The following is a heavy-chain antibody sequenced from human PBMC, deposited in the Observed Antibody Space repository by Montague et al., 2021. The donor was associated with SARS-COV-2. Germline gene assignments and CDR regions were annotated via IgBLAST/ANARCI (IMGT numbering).Heavy chain of an antibody. CDR2: ISGSGGNT. V-gene: IGHV3-23*01. J-gene: IGHJ4*02. CDR1: GYPFINYA. Sequence: SLRLSCAASGYPFINYAMGWVRQAPGKGLEWVSVISGSGGNTYFADSVRGRFTISRDNSKNTLYLQMNSRRAEDTAVYYCVRKNYYGSGSFSTFDYWGQGTLVTVSS. D-gene: IGHD3-10*01. CDR3: VRKNYYGSGSFSTFDY.